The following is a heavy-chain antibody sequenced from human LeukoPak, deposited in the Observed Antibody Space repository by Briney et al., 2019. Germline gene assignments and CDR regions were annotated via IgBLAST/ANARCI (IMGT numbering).Heavy chain of an antibody. Sequence: GGSLRLSCAASGFTFSTYSMNWVRQAPGKGLEWVSAISGSGGSTYYADSVKGRFTISRDNSKNTLYLQMNSLRAEDTAVYYCAREHKDYDGDGYHLDPWGQGFLVTVSS. V-gene: IGHV3-23*01. CDR3: AREHKDYDGDGYHLDP. CDR2: ISGSGGST. D-gene: IGHD3-22*01. CDR1: GFTFSTYS. J-gene: IGHJ5*02.